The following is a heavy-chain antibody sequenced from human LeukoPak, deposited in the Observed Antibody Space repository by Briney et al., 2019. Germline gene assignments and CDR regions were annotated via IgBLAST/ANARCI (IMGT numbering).Heavy chain of an antibody. Sequence: GASVKVSCKASGGTFSSYAISWVRQAPGQGLEWMGRIIPILGIANYAQKFQGRVTITADKSTSTAYMELSSLRSEDTAVYYCARREGDYEGLYAFDIWGQGTMVTVSS. D-gene: IGHD4-17*01. CDR3: ARREGDYEGLYAFDI. CDR2: IIPILGIA. CDR1: GGTFSSYA. V-gene: IGHV1-69*04. J-gene: IGHJ3*02.